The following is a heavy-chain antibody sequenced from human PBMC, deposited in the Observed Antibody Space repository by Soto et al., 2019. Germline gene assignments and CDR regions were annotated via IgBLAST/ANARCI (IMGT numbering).Heavy chain of an antibody. CDR3: ARDSRMTTVNTESYYYYGMDV. V-gene: IGHV1-69*08. CDR2: IIPILGIA. CDR1: GGTFSSYT. D-gene: IGHD4-17*01. J-gene: IGHJ6*02. Sequence: QVQLVQSGAEVKKPGSSVKVSCKASGGTFSSYTISWVRQAPGQGLEWMGRIIPILGIANYAQKFQGRVTITADKSTSTAYMELSSPRSEDTAVYYCARDSRMTTVNTESYYYYGMDVWGQGTTVTVSS.